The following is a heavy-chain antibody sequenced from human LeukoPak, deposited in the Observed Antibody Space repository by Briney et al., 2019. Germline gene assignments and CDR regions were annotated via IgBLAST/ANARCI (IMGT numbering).Heavy chain of an antibody. V-gene: IGHV3-33*01. J-gene: IGHJ5*02. CDR2: IWYDGSNK. D-gene: IGHD3-22*01. CDR3: ARDVYYYDSSGYLNWFDP. CDR1: GFTFSSYG. Sequence: GGSLRLSCAASGFTFSSYGMHWVRQAPGKGLEWVAVIWYDGSNKYYADSVKGRFTISRDNSKNTLYLQMNSLRAEDTAVYYCARDVYYYDSSGYLNWFDPWGQGTLVTVSS.